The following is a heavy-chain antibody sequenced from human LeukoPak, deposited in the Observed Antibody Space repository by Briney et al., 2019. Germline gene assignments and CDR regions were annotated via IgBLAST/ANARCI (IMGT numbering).Heavy chain of an antibody. J-gene: IGHJ4*02. CDR1: GGSFSGYY. CDR3: ARGAKMATRGFES. D-gene: IGHD5-24*01. Sequence: PSETLSLTCAVYGGSFSGYYWSWIRQPPGKGPEWIGEINHSGSTNYNPSLKSRVTISVDTSKNQFSLKLSSVTAADTAVYYCARGAKMATRGFESWGQGTLVSVSS. CDR2: INHSGST. V-gene: IGHV4-34*01.